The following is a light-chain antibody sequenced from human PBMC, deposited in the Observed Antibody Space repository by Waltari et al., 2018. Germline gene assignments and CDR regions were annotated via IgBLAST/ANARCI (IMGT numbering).Light chain of an antibody. V-gene: IGLV4-69*01. J-gene: IGLJ3*02. Sequence: QLVLTQSPSASASLGASVKLTCTLSSGHSSHIIAWHPQQPEKGPRYLMKINSDGSHSKGDEIPDRFSGSSSGAERYLTISSVQSEDEADYYCQTGGHGTWVFGGGTKLTVL. CDR3: QTGGHGTWV. CDR1: SGHSSHI. CDR2: INSDGSH.